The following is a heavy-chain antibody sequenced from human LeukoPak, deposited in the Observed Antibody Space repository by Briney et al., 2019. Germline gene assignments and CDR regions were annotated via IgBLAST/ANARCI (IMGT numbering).Heavy chain of an antibody. J-gene: IGHJ3*02. V-gene: IGHV4-59*01. Sequence: PSETLSLTCTVSGGSISSYYWSWIRQPPGKGLEWIGYIYYSGSTNYNPSLKSRVTISVDTSKNQFSLKLSSVTAADTAVYYCARGGAAAGTRDAFDIWGQGTMVTVSS. CDR3: ARGGAAAGTRDAFDI. CDR1: GGSISSYY. CDR2: IYYSGST. D-gene: IGHD6-13*01.